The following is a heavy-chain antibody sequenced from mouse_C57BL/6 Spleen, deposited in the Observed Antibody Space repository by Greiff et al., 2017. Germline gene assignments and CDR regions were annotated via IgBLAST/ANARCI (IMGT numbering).Heavy chain of an antibody. D-gene: IGHD2-5*01. V-gene: IGHV5-4*01. CDR1: GFTFSSYA. CDR2: ISDGGSYT. Sequence: EVKVEESGGGLVKPGGSLKLSCAASGFTFSSYAMSWVRQTPEKRLEWVATISDGGSYTYYPDNVKGRFTISRDNAKNNLYLQMSHLKSEDTAMYYCARDNYSNYWYFDVWGTGTTVTVSS. J-gene: IGHJ1*03. CDR3: ARDNYSNYWYFDV.